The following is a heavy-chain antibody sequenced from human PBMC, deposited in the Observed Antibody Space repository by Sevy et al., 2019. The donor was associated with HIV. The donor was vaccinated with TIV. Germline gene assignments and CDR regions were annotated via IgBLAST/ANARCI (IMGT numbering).Heavy chain of an antibody. CDR3: ARHGPRATGIIDR. CDR1: SGPIRSGSYY. V-gene: IGHV4-39*01. J-gene: IGHJ4*02. Sequence: SETLSLTCTVSSGPIRSGSYYWGWIRQPPGKGLEWIGSIYYAGSSYYNAPLKSRVTISEDTSRSQFSQKLKSVTAADTAVYYCARHGPRATGIIDRWGQGTLVTVSS. D-gene: IGHD3-3*02. CDR2: IYYAGSS.